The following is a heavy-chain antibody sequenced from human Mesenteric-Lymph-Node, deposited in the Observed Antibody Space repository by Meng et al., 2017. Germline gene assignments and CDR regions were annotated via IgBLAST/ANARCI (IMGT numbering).Heavy chain of an antibody. Sequence: GESLKTSCAASGFTISTYWMSRVRQAPGKGLEWVANIKQDGSEKYYVDTVKGRFTISRDNAKNSLYLQMNSLRAEDTAVYYCARDRVAGIQGFFDYWGQGTLVTVSS. CDR1: GFTISTYW. CDR3: ARDRVAGIQGFFDY. J-gene: IGHJ4*02. V-gene: IGHV3-7*01. CDR2: IKQDGSEK. D-gene: IGHD6-19*01.